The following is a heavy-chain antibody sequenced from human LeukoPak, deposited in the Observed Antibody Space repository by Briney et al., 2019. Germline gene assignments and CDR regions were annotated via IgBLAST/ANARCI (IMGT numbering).Heavy chain of an antibody. J-gene: IGHJ3*02. CDR2: IYYSGST. D-gene: IGHD3-16*01. CDR1: GGSISSSSYY. Sequence: SETLSLTCTVSGGSISSSSYYWGWIRQPPGKGLEWIGSIYYSGSTYYNPSLKSRVTISVDTSKNQFSLKLSSVTAADTAVYYCARVLWTEIGLGYAFDIWGQGTMVTVSS. CDR3: ARVLWTEIGLGYAFDI. V-gene: IGHV4-39*07.